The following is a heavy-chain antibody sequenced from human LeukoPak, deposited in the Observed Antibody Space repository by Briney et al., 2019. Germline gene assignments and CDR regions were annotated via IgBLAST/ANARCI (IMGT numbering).Heavy chain of an antibody. Sequence: SETLSLTCTVSGGSISSYYWSWIRQPAGKGLEWIGRIYTSGSTDYNPSLKSRVTMSVDTSKNQFSLKLSSVTAADTAVYYCARDRSTSSGSYYHLFDYWGQGTLVTVSS. CDR2: IYTSGST. V-gene: IGHV4-4*07. CDR3: ARDRSTSSGSYYHLFDY. D-gene: IGHD3-10*01. J-gene: IGHJ4*02. CDR1: GGSISSYY.